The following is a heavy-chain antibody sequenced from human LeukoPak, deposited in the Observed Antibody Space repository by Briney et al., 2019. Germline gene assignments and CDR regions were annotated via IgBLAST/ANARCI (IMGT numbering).Heavy chain of an antibody. V-gene: IGHV1-69*04. J-gene: IGHJ4*02. CDR1: GYTFTSYV. D-gene: IGHD3-10*01. CDR2: IIPMLDIQ. CDR3: ASERGATQYFDY. Sequence: GASVKVSCKASGYTFTSYVITWVRQAPGRGLEWMGRIIPMLDIQNYAQKFRGRVTITADKSTSTAYMELSSLRSEDTAVYYCASERGATQYFDYWGQGTLVTVSS.